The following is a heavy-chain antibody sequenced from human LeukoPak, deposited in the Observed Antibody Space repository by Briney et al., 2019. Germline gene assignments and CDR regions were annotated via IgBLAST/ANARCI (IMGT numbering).Heavy chain of an antibody. CDR2: IIPILGIA. CDR3: ASQNSSSWYYFDY. J-gene: IGHJ4*02. V-gene: IGHV1-69*04. Sequence: ASVKVSCKASGGTFSSYAISWVRQAPGQGLEWMGRIIPILGIANYAQKFQGRVTITADKSTSTAYMELSSLRSEDTAVYYCASQNSSSWYYFDYWGQGTLVTVSS. CDR1: GGTFSSYA. D-gene: IGHD6-13*01.